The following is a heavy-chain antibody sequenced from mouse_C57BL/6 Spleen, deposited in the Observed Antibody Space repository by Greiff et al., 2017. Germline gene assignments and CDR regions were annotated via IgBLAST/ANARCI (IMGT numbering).Heavy chain of an antibody. CDR1: GFNIKDDY. Sequence: VQLQQSGAELVRPGASVKLSCTASGFNIKDDYMHWVKQRPEQGLEWIGWIDPENGDTEYASKFQGKATRTADTSSNTAYLQLSSLTSEDTAVYYCTTTTVDWYFDVWGTGTTVTVSS. CDR3: TTTTVDWYFDV. D-gene: IGHD1-1*01. V-gene: IGHV14-4*01. J-gene: IGHJ1*03. CDR2: IDPENGDT.